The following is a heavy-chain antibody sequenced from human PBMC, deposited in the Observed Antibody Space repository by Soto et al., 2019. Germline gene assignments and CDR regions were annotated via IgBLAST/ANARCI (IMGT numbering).Heavy chain of an antibody. CDR2: ISIHNGNT. CDR3: ARMTPVDHSHYDMYV. CDR1: GYTFNTYG. J-gene: IGHJ6*03. Sequence: QAQLLQSGGELKKSGASVKVSCKASGYTFNTYGISWVRQAPGQGLEWMAWISIHNGNTNFAQKFQGRVTLTTDTSTSTANMELRSLRSDDTAVYYCARMTPVDHSHYDMYVWGKGNTVTVSS. D-gene: IGHD6-19*01. V-gene: IGHV1-18*04.